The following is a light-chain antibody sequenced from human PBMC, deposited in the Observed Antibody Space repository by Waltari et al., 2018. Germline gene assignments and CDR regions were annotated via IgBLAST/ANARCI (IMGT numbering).Light chain of an antibody. CDR1: RTASDF. J-gene: IGKJ1*01. Sequence: DIQMTQSPSSLAASVEDRVTITCRASRTASDFLNWYQQKPGSAPKLLIYAASTLQSGVPSRFKGSGSGTDFTLTINSLQPEDFATYYCQQSYNTPWTFGQGTRVEIK. V-gene: IGKV1-39*01. CDR3: QQSYNTPWT. CDR2: AAS.